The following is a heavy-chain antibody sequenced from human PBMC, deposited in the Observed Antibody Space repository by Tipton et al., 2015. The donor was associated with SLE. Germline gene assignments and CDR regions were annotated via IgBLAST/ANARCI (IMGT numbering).Heavy chain of an antibody. V-gene: IGHV4-4*02. Sequence: SWVRQPPGKGLEWIGEIYHGGSTNFNPSLKSRVTISVDKSKNQFSPKLNSVTAADTAVYYCAGSGTYYKYWGQGTLVTVSS. CDR2: IYHGGST. CDR3: AGSGTYYKY. D-gene: IGHD1-26*01. J-gene: IGHJ4*02.